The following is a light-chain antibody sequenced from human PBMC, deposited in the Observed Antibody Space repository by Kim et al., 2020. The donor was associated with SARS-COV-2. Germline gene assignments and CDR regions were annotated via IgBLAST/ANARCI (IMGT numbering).Light chain of an antibody. Sequence: DVQMTQSPASLSAFVGDRIIITCRASQRIDNCLNWYQQKPGKVPTLIIFSSFNLKSGVSSRFSGSGSGTEFTLIINSLQPEDSATYFCQESYTVRPTFGPGTKVDIK. CDR2: SSF. J-gene: IGKJ1*01. CDR1: QRIDNC. CDR3: QESYTVRPT. V-gene: IGKV1-39*01.